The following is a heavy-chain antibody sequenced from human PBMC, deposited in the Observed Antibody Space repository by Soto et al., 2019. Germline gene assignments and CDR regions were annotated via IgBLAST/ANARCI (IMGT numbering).Heavy chain of an antibody. V-gene: IGHV4-31*03. CDR2: IYYSGST. Sequence: SETLSLTCTVSGGSISSGGYYWSWIRQHPGKGLEWIGYIYYSGSTYYNPSLKSRVTISVDTSKNQFSLKPSSVTAADTAVYYCARGTGLTGTNWFDPWGQGTLVTVSS. CDR3: ARGTGLTGTNWFDP. CDR1: GGSISSGGYY. J-gene: IGHJ5*02. D-gene: IGHD3-9*01.